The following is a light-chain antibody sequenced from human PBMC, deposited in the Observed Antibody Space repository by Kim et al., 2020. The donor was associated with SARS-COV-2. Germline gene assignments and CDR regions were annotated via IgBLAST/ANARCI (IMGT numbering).Light chain of an antibody. CDR3: QTWGTGIWV. CDR2: LNSDGSH. Sequence: ASVKLTCTLSSGHSSYAMAWHQQQPEKGPRYLMKLNSDGSHSKGDGIPDRFSGSNSGAERYLTISSLQSEDEADYYCQTWGTGIWVFGGGTQLTVL. CDR1: SGHSSYA. V-gene: IGLV4-69*01. J-gene: IGLJ3*02.